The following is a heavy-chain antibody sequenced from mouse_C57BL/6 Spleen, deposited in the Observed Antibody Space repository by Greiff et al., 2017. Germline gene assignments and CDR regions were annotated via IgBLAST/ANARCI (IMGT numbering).Heavy chain of an antibody. Sequence: VQLQQSGPELVKPGASVKISCKASGYAFSSSWMNWVKQRPGKGLEWIGRIYPGDGDTNYNGKFKGKATLTADKSSSTAYMQLSSLTSEDSAVYFCARGLYYDYDEEYWGQGTLVTVSA. V-gene: IGHV1-82*01. CDR3: ARGLYYDYDEEY. D-gene: IGHD2-4*01. J-gene: IGHJ3*01. CDR1: GYAFSSSW. CDR2: IYPGDGDT.